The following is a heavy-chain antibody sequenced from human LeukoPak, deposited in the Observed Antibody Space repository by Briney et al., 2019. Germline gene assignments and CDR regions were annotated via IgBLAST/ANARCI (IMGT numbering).Heavy chain of an antibody. V-gene: IGHV3-21*04. CDR3: AKDRNYYDSSGHDAFDI. J-gene: IGHJ3*02. CDR1: GFTFSSYS. Sequence: GGSLRLSCAASGFTFSSYSMNWVRQAPGEELEWVSSISSSGSYIYYADSVKGRFTISRDNAKNSLYLQMNSVRAEDTAVYYCAKDRNYYDSSGHDAFDIWGQGTMVTVSS. CDR2: ISSSGSYI. D-gene: IGHD3-22*01.